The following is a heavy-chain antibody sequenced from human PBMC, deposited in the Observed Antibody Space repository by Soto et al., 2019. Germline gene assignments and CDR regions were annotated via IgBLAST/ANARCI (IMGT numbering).Heavy chain of an antibody. CDR2: ITPNGGST. D-gene: IGHD6-6*01. V-gene: IGHV3-23*01. J-gene: IGHJ6*03. Sequence: GGSLRLSCAASGFIFSTYAMSWVRQAPGKGLEWVSAITPNGGSTYYADSVKGRFAISRDNSKNTLFLQMNSLRAEDTAVYYCAKDGISTRHYYYYYTDVWGKGATVTVSS. CDR3: AKDGISTRHYYYYYTDV. CDR1: GFIFSTYA.